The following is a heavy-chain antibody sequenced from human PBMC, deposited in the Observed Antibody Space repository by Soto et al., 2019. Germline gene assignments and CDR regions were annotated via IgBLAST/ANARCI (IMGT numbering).Heavy chain of an antibody. CDR1: GFTVSSNY. V-gene: IGHV3-53*01. Sequence: PGGSLSLSCAASGFTVSSNYMSWVRQAPGKGLEWVSVIYSGGSTYYADSVKGRFTISRDNSKNTLYLQMNSLRAEDKAVYYCASYYDSSGYYQYFQHWGQGTLVTVSS. CDR3: ASYYDSSGYYQYFQH. D-gene: IGHD3-22*01. CDR2: IYSGGST. J-gene: IGHJ1*01.